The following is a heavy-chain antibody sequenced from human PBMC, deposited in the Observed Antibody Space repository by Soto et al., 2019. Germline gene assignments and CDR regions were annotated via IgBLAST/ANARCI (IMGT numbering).Heavy chain of an antibody. CDR1: GGSISSSSYY. Sequence: SETLSLTCTVSGGSISSSSYYWGWIRQPPGKGLEWIGSIYYSGSTYYNQSLKSRVTISVDTSKNQFSLKLSSVTAADTAVYYCARQNDYIWGSYRYYYYFDYWGQGTLVTVSS. V-gene: IGHV4-39*01. J-gene: IGHJ4*02. CDR3: ARQNDYIWGSYRYYYYFDY. CDR2: IYYSGST. D-gene: IGHD3-16*02.